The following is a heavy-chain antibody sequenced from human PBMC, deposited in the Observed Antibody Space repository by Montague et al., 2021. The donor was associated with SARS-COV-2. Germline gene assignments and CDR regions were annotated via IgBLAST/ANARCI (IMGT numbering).Heavy chain of an antibody. Sequence: SETLSLTCTVSGGSISSYYWSWIRRRRGERLEWIGSTHNSRSANCNTSIKSRVTLSIDTSKNQFSLKLTSVTAADTAVYYCARGGGDSADYYYYAMDVWGLLTTAAVS. D-gene: IGHD2-21*02. CDR1: GGSISSYY. CDR2: THNSRSA. V-gene: IGHV4-59*01. J-gene: IGHJ6*02. CDR3: ARGGGDSADYYYYAMDV.